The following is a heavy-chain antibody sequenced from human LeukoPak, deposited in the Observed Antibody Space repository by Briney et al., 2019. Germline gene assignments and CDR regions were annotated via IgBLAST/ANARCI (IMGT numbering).Heavy chain of an antibody. CDR1: GLTFRSFW. D-gene: IGHD5-24*01. J-gene: IGHJ4*02. Sequence: GGSLRLSCAVSGLTFRSFWMSWVRQAPGKGLEWVANINQDGSEKYFVDSVKGRFTISRDNSENSLHLQMNTLRGEDTAVYYCARERDGRFFDYWGQGTLVTVSS. CDR2: INQDGSEK. V-gene: IGHV3-7*01. CDR3: ARERDGRFFDY.